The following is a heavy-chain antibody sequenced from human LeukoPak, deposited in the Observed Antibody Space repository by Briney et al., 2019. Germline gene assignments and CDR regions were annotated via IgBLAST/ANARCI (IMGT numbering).Heavy chain of an antibody. CDR1: GGSIISYY. CDR3: ARDKDYFDSGGAFDI. CDR2: IYYSGST. Sequence: PLETLSLTCTVSGGSIISYYWSWIRQPPGKGLEWIGYIYYSGSTNYNPSLKSRVTISVDTSKNQFSLKLSSVIAADTAVYYCARDKDYFDSGGAFDIWGQGTMVTVSS. D-gene: IGHD3-22*01. V-gene: IGHV4-59*01. J-gene: IGHJ3*02.